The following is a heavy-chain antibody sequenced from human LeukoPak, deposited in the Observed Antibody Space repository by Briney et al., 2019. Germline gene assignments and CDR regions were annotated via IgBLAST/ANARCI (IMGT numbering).Heavy chain of an antibody. CDR2: IYYSGST. CDR3: ARGYDILTGLLDAFDI. V-gene: IGHV4-59*01. D-gene: IGHD3-9*01. J-gene: IGHJ3*02. Sequence: SETLSLTCTVSGGSISSYYWSWIRQPPGKGLEWIGYIYYSGSTNYNPSLKSRVTISVDTSKNQFSLKLSSVTAADTAVHYCARGYDILTGLLDAFDIWGQGTMVTVSS. CDR1: GGSISSYY.